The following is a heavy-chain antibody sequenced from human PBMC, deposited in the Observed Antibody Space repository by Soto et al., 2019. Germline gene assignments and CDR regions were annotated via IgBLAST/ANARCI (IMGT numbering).Heavy chain of an antibody. J-gene: IGHJ4*02. CDR2: ISGSGGST. CDR1: GFTFISYA. V-gene: IGHV3-23*01. CDR3: AKDLEPNYDILTGPDY. Sequence: GGSLRLSCAASGFTFISYAMSWVLQAPWKGLEWVSAISGSGGSTYYADSVKGRFTISRDNSKNTLYLQMNSLRAEDTAVYYCAKDLEPNYDILTGPDYWGQGTLVTVSS. D-gene: IGHD3-9*01.